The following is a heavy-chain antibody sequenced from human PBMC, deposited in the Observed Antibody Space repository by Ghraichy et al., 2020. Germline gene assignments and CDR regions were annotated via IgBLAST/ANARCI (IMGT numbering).Heavy chain of an antibody. Sequence: ASVKVSCKASGYTFTAYSMNWVRQAPGQGLEWMGWINTNTGDPMYAQGFTGRFVFSLDTSVSTTYLQITSLEAEDTAVYYCARGQILCGSSCLGPSDYWGQGTLVAVSS. D-gene: IGHD2-15*01. J-gene: IGHJ4*02. CDR1: GYTFTAYS. CDR2: INTNTGDP. CDR3: ARGQILCGSSCLGPSDY. V-gene: IGHV7-4-1*02.